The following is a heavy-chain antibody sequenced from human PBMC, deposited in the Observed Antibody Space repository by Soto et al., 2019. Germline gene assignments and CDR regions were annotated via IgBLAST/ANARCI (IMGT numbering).Heavy chain of an antibody. J-gene: IGHJ4*02. D-gene: IGHD6-13*01. CDR1: GFTFSNAW. V-gene: IGHV3-15*01. Sequence: GGSLRLSCAASGFTFSNAWMSWVRQAPGKGLEWVGRIKSKTDGETTDYAAPVKGRFTISRDDSKNTLYLQMNSLKTEDTAVYYCTTVWLLAAAGYYFDYWGQGTLVTVSS. CDR3: TTVWLLAAAGYYFDY. CDR2: IKSKTDGETT.